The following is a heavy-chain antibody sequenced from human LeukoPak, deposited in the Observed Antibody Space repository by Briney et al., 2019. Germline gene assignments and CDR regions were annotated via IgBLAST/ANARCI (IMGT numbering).Heavy chain of an antibody. CDR3: ARGARRILEWLLSYYYYYGMDV. J-gene: IGHJ6*02. V-gene: IGHV1-8*01. CDR1: GYTFTSYD. CDR2: MNPNSGNT. D-gene: IGHD3-3*01. Sequence: ASVKVSCKASGYTFTSYDINWVRQATGQGLEWMGRMNPNSGNTGYAQKFQGRVTMTRNTSISTAYMELSSLRSEDTAVYYCARGARRILEWLLSYYYYYGMDVWGQGTTVTVSS.